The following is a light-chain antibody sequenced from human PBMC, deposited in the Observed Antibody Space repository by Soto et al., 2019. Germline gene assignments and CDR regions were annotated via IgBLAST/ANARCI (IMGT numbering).Light chain of an antibody. V-gene: IGLV2-14*01. J-gene: IGLJ1*01. CDR3: SSYTSSSTLYV. CDR2: DVS. CDR1: SSDVGGYNS. Sequence: QSALTQPASVSGSPGQSITISCTGTSSDVGGYNSVSWYQQHPGKAPKLMIYDVSNRPSGVSNRFSGSKSGNTASLTISGLQAEDEADYYCSSYTSSSTLYVLGTGTKVTVL.